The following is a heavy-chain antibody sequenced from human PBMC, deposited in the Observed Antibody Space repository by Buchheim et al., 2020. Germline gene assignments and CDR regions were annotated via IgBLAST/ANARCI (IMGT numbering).Heavy chain of an antibody. Sequence: QVQLVQSGAEVKKPGASVKVSCKASGYTFTSYDINWVRQATGQGLEWMGWMNPNSGNTGYAQKFQGRVTMTRNTSISTAYMELSSLRSEDTAVYYCARERLDYGDYEATSYYYYYGMDVWGQGTT. CDR3: ARERLDYGDYEATSYYYYYGMDV. CDR1: GYTFTSYD. J-gene: IGHJ6*02. D-gene: IGHD4-17*01. CDR2: MNPNSGNT. V-gene: IGHV1-8*01.